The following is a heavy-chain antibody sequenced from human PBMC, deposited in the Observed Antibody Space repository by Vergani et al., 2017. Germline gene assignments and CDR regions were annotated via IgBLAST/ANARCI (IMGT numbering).Heavy chain of an antibody. J-gene: IGHJ3*02. D-gene: IGHD5-18*01. CDR3: ARDRWDTAMVSGAFDI. CDR1: GGTFSSYA. Sequence: QVRLVQSGAEVKKPGSSVKVSCKASGGTFSSYAISWVRQAPGQGLEWMGGIIPIFGTANYAQKFQGRVTITADESTSTAYMELSSLRSEDTAVYYCARDRWDTAMVSGAFDIWGQGTMVTVSS. CDR2: IIPIFGTA. V-gene: IGHV1-69*01.